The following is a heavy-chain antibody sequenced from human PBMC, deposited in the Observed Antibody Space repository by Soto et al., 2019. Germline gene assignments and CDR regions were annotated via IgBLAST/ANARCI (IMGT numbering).Heavy chain of an antibody. Sequence: GGSLRLSCAASGFTFSSYGMHWVRQAPGKGLEWVAVIWYDGSNKYYADSVKGRFTISRANSKNTLYLQMNSMKAEDTAVYYCAREKITMIPKGYAFDIWGQGTMVTVSS. D-gene: IGHD3-22*01. CDR2: IWYDGSNK. CDR1: GFTFSSYG. CDR3: AREKITMIPKGYAFDI. J-gene: IGHJ3*02. V-gene: IGHV3-33*01.